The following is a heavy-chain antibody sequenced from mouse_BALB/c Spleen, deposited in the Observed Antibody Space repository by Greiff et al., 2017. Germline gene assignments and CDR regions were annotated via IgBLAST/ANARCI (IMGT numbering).Heavy chain of an antibody. CDR2: ISCYNGAT. D-gene: IGHD1-1*01. J-gene: IGHJ4*01. Sequence: LVKTGASVKISCKASGYSFTGYYMHWVKQSHGKSLEWIGYISCYNGATSYNQKFKGKATFTVDTSSSTAYMQFNSLTSEDSAVYYCARCPSYYGYAMDYWGQGTSVTVSS. CDR1: GYSFTGYY. CDR3: ARCPSYYGYAMDY. V-gene: IGHV1S34*01.